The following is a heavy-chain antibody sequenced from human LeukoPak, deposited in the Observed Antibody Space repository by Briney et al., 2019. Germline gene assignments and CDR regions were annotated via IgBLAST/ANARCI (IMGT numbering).Heavy chain of an antibody. Sequence: GGSLRLSCAASGFTFSSYAMSCVRQAPGKGLEWVSAISGSGGSTYYAVSVKGRFTISRDNSKNTLYLQMNSLRAQETAVYYCATSPYYYDSSGPFDYWGQGTLVTVSS. V-gene: IGHV3-23*01. CDR3: ATSPYYYDSSGPFDY. CDR2: ISGSGGST. CDR1: GFTFSSYA. J-gene: IGHJ4*02. D-gene: IGHD3-22*01.